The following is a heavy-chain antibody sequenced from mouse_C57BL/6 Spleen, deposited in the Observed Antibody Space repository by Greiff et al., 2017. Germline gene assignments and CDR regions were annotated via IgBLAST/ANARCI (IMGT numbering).Heavy chain of an antibody. CDR3: ARSRSSYDGYAMDY. Sequence: VQLQQPGAELVKPGASVKMSCKASGYTFTSYWITWVKQRPGQGLEWIGDIYPGSGSTNYNEKFKGKATLTVDTSSSTAYVQLSSLTSEDSAVYYCARSRSSYDGYAMDYGGQGTSVTVSS. D-gene: IGHD1-1*01. CDR2: IYPGSGST. J-gene: IGHJ4*01. CDR1: GYTFTSYW. V-gene: IGHV1-55*01.